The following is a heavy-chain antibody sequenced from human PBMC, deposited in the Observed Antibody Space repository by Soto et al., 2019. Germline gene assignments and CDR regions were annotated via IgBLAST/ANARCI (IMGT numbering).Heavy chain of an antibody. D-gene: IGHD6-13*01. CDR3: AGSSWYGGYFDY. CDR2: ISWNSGSI. Sequence: EVQLVESGGGLVQPGRSLRLSCAASGFTFDDYAMHWVRQAPGKGLEWVSGISWNSGSIGYADSVKGRFTISRDNAKNSLYLQMNSLRAEDTALYYRAGSSWYGGYFDYWGQGTLVTVSS. V-gene: IGHV3-9*01. J-gene: IGHJ4*02. CDR1: GFTFDDYA.